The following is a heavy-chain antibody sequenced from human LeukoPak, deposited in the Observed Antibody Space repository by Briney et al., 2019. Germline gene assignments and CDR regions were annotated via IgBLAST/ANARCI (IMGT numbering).Heavy chain of an antibody. CDR3: ARGYGGDPTDRIYYFDY. CDR2: IIPIFGTA. D-gene: IGHD2-21*02. V-gene: IGHV1-69*13. CDR1: GGTFSIYA. Sequence: SVTVSFTASGGTFSIYAISWVRQAPGQGLEWMGGIIPIFGTANYAQKFQGRVTITADESTSTAYMELSSLRSEDTAVYYCARGYGGDPTDRIYYFDYWGQGTLVTVSS. J-gene: IGHJ4*02.